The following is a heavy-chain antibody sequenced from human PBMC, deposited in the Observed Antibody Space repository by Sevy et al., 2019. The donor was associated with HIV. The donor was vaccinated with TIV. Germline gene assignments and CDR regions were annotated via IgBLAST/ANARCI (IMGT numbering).Heavy chain of an antibody. CDR2: INHSGST. Sequence: SETLSLTYAVYGGSFSGYYWSWMRRPPGKGLEWIGEINHSGSTNYSPSLKSRVTISVDTSKNQFSLKLTSVTAADTGVYFCARGHVGSYVYYYYYGMDVWGQGTPVTVSS. J-gene: IGHJ6*02. V-gene: IGHV4-34*01. CDR1: GGSFSGYY. D-gene: IGHD5-18*01. CDR3: ARGHVGSYVYYYYYGMDV.